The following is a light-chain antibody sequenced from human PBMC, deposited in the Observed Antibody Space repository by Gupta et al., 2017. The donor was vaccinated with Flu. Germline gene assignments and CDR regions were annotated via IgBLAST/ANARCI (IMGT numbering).Light chain of an antibody. V-gene: IGKV2-28*01. J-gene: IGKJ1*01. Sequence: DLVMTQSLLSLPVTPGEPASISCRSSQSLLHSNGYNYLDWYLQKPGQSPQLLIYLGSNRASGVPDRFSGSGSGTDFTLKISRVEAEDVGVYYCMQALQTPRAFGQGTKVEIK. CDR3: MQALQTPRA. CDR2: LGS. CDR1: QSLLHSNGYNY.